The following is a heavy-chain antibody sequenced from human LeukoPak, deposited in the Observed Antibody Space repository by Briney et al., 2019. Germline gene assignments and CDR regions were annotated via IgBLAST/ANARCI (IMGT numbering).Heavy chain of an antibody. Sequence: TGGSLRLSCAASGFTFSSYAMSWVRQAPGKGLEWVAAISSSGGSTYYADSGKGRFTIARDNSKNTLHLQMNRLRAEDTAVYYCAAYSSGWSPAPPDWGQGTLVTVSS. CDR1: GFTFSSYA. V-gene: IGHV3-23*01. CDR3: AAYSSGWSPAPPD. J-gene: IGHJ4*02. CDR2: ISSSGGST. D-gene: IGHD6-19*01.